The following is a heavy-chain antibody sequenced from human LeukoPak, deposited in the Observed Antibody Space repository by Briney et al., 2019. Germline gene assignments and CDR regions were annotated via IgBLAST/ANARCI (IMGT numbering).Heavy chain of an antibody. V-gene: IGHV4-59*01. CDR3: ARGLPALFDY. CDR2: IYYSGST. Sequence: SETLSLTCTVSGGSISSYYWSWIRQPPGKGLEWIGYIYYSGSTNYNPSLKSRVTISVDTSKNQSSLKLSSVTAADTAVYYCARGLPALFDYWGQGTLVTVSS. J-gene: IGHJ4*02. CDR1: GGSISSYY. D-gene: IGHD2-2*01.